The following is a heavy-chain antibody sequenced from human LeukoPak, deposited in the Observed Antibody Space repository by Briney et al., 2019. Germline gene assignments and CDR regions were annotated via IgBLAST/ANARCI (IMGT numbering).Heavy chain of an antibody. CDR1: GYTLTELF. V-gene: IGHV1-24*01. CDR2: FDPEDGET. Sequence: ASVKVSCKVSGYTLTELFMHWVRQAPGKGLEWMGGFDPEDGETTYAQKFQGRVTMTEDTSTDTAYMELSSLRSEDTAVYYCAREPYYDFWSGYLAEGFDYWGQGTLVTVSS. CDR3: AREPYYDFWSGYLAEGFDY. D-gene: IGHD3-3*01. J-gene: IGHJ4*02.